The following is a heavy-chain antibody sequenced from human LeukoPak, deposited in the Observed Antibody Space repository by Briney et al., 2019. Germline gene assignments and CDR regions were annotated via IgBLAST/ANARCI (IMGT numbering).Heavy chain of an antibody. CDR2: ISSSSSYI. Sequence: PGGSLRLSCAASGFTFSSYSMNWVRQAPGKGLEWVSSISSSSSYIYYADSVKGRFTISRDNSKNTLYLQMNSLRAEDTAVYYCAKKMGTYDSSGYAFDYWGQGTLVTVSS. V-gene: IGHV3-21*04. CDR1: GFTFSSYS. D-gene: IGHD3-22*01. CDR3: AKKMGTYDSSGYAFDY. J-gene: IGHJ4*02.